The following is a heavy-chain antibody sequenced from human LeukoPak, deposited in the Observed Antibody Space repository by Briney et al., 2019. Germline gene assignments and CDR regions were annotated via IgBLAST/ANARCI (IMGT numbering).Heavy chain of an antibody. J-gene: IGHJ4*02. CDR3: ARESSGYY. Sequence: PSETLSLTCTVSGGSISSSSYYWGWIRQPPGKGLEWIGSIYYSGSTYYNPSLKSRVTISVDTSKNQFSLKLSSVTAADTAVYYCARESSGYYWGQGTLVTVSS. V-gene: IGHV4-39*02. CDR1: GGSISSSSYY. CDR2: IYYSGST.